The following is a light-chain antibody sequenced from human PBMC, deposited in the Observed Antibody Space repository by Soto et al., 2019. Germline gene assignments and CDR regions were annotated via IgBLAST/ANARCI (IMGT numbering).Light chain of an antibody. CDR3: SSYKYDTVIPFV. CDR1: SSDIGDYNF. J-gene: IGLJ1*01. Sequence: QSALTQPASVSGSPGQSISISCTGASSDIGDYNFVSWYQHHPGKAPKVIIYEVSNRPSGVSHRFAGSKSGNTASLTISGLQTEDEADYYCSSYKYDTVIPFVFGSGTKATVL. CDR2: EVS. V-gene: IGLV2-14*01.